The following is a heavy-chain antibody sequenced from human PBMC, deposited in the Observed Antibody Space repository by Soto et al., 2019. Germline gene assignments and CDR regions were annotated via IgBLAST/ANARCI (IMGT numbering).Heavy chain of an antibody. CDR1: GDSVSSSSAF. D-gene: IGHD6-13*01. CDR3: ARATQYSSTWYLGFDP. V-gene: IGHV6-1*01. Sequence: SQTLSLTCAISGDSVSSSSAFWNWVRQSPSRGLEWLGRTYYRSKWYNEYAVSVKSRVTINPDTSKNQFSLQLNSVTPEDTAVYYCARATQYSSTWYLGFDPWGQGTLVTASS. CDR2: TYYRSKWYN. J-gene: IGHJ5*02.